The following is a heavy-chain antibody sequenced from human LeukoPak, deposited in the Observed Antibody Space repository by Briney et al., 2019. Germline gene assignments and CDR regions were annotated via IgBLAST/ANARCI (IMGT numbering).Heavy chain of an antibody. Sequence: GGSLRLSCTASGFDFSNSFMSWIRQAPGKGLEWISYISSRSTTIYYADSVKGRFTISRDNGKNTVYLQMNNLRVDDTAVFYCGKGSLAVPATPLDFWWQGTLVTVSS. CDR3: GKGSLAVPATPLDF. V-gene: IGHV3-11*01. CDR2: ISSRSTTI. CDR1: GFDFSNSF. J-gene: IGHJ4*02. D-gene: IGHD2-15*01.